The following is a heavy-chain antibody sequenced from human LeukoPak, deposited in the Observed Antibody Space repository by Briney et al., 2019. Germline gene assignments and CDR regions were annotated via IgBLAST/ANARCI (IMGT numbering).Heavy chain of an antibody. CDR3: ARDRRTYYDFWSGPGGTFDI. CDR1: GGSVNNSNYY. CDR2: IYYSGST. J-gene: IGHJ3*02. D-gene: IGHD3-3*01. Sequence: ASETLSLTCTVSGGSVNNSNYYWSWIRQPPGKGLEWIGYIYYSGSTNYNPSLKSRVIISVDTSKNQFSLKLSSVTAADTAVYYCARDRRTYYDFWSGPGGTFDIWGQGTMVTVSS. V-gene: IGHV4-61*01.